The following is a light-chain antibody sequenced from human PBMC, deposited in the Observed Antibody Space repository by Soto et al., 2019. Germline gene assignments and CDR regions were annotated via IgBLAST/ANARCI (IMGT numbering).Light chain of an antibody. CDR2: GAS. CDR1: QSVDIN. Sequence: EIVLTQSPATLSGSAGERVTVACRSSQSVDINLAWYQQKPGQSPRLLIYGASTRATGIPARFSGSGSGTEFTLTISSLQSEDFAVYYCQQYNNWPPITFGQGTRLEIK. V-gene: IGKV3-15*01. J-gene: IGKJ5*01. CDR3: QQYNNWPPIT.